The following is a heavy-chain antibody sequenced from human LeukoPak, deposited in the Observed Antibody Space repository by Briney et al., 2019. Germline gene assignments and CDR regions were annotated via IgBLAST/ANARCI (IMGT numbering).Heavy chain of an antibody. Sequence: SQTLSLTCSVSGVSISSGRYYWSWIRQPAGKGLEWIGRSYTSGSTNYNPSLKSQVTISVDTSKNQFSLKLSSVTAADTAVYSCAREGSSGWYIPSYYYYIDVRGKGTTVTISS. J-gene: IGHJ6*03. V-gene: IGHV4-61*02. CDR1: GVSISSGRYY. CDR2: SYTSGST. CDR3: AREGSSGWYIPSYYYYIDV. D-gene: IGHD6-19*01.